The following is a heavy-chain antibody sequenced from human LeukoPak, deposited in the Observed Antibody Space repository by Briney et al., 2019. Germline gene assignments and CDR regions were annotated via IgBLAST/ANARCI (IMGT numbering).Heavy chain of an antibody. CDR1: GYTFTSYG. Sequence: VASVKVSCKASGYTFTSYGISWVRQAPGQGLEWMGWISAYNGNTNYAQKFQGRVTITADESTSTAYMELSSLRSDDTAVYYCARESGGGWFDPWGQGTLVTVSS. CDR3: ARESGGGWFDP. J-gene: IGHJ5*02. CDR2: ISAYNGNT. D-gene: IGHD3-16*01. V-gene: IGHV1-18*01.